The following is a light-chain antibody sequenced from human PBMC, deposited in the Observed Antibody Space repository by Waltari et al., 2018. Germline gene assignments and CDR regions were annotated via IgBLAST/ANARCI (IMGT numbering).Light chain of an antibody. J-gene: IGLJ1*01. CDR3: QSYDGSLTAYV. V-gene: IGLV1-40*01. Sequence: HSVLTQPPSVSAVTGPRVTIPCRGSNSNSGAGYLVSLYQQFPGTATKLLIYGNNNRPSGVPDRFSGSRSGTSASLAITGLQAKDEAYYYCQSYDGSLTAYVFGTGTKVTVL. CDR2: GNN. CDR1: NSNSGAGYL.